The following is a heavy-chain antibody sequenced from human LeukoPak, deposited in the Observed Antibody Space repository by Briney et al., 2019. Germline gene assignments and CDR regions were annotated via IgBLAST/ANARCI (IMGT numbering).Heavy chain of an antibody. V-gene: IGHV3-23*01. J-gene: IGHJ6*03. CDR1: GFTVTTNY. Sequence: GGSLRLSCAASGFTVTTNYMSWVRQAPGKGLEWVSAISGSGGSTYYADSVKGRFTISRDNSKNTLYLQMNSLRAEDTAVYYCAKWGSSTWYYYYYMDVWGKGTTVTVSS. D-gene: IGHD3-16*01. CDR2: ISGSGGST. CDR3: AKWGSSTWYYYYYMDV.